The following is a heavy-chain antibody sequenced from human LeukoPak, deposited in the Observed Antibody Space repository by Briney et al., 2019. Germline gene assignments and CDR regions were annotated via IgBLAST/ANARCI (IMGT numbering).Heavy chain of an antibody. V-gene: IGHV3-9*01. Sequence: PGGSLRLSCAASGFDFHDYMMHWVRQPPGKGLEWVSEISWNGDTIGYADSVKGQFIISRDNARRSLYLQMNSLRPEDTAFYYCSSAFGSGSYLHSWGQGTLVTVSS. D-gene: IGHD3-10*01. CDR1: GFDFHDYM. J-gene: IGHJ5*02. CDR3: SSAFGSGSYLHS. CDR2: ISWNGDTI.